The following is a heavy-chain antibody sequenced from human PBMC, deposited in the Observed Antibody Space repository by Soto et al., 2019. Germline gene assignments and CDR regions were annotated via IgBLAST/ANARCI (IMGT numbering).Heavy chain of an antibody. CDR1: GFTFSSYA. V-gene: IGHV3-23*01. D-gene: IGHD2-8*01. CDR3: ARLIGNSWLDS. J-gene: IGHJ5*01. Sequence: GGSLRLSCAASGFTFSSYAMNWVRQAPGKGLEWVSSISDSGFTTYYADSVKGRFTISRDNSKNTVLLQMNSLTPDDTAVYYCARLIGNSWLDSWGQGTLVTVSS. CDR2: ISDSGFTT.